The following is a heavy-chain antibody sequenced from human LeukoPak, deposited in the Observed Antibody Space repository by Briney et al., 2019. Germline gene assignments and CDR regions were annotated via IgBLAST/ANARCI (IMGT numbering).Heavy chain of an antibody. J-gene: IGHJ6*02. D-gene: IGHD3-22*01. Sequence: ASVKVSCKASGYTFTNYGINWVRQAPGQGLEWMGWINPNSGGTNYAQKFQGRVTMTRDTSISTAYMELSRLRSDDTAVYYCARETVGDSSGYSYYYYGMDVWGQGTTVTVSS. CDR2: INPNSGGT. V-gene: IGHV1-2*02. CDR3: ARETVGDSSGYSYYYYGMDV. CDR1: GYTFTNYG.